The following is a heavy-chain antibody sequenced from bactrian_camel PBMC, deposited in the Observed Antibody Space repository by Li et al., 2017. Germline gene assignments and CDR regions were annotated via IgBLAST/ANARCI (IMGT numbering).Heavy chain of an antibody. Sequence: VQLVESGGGSVQAGGSLTLSCTASDPTFSQSPMSWVRQAPGKGLEWVSDINSSGRSTNYADSVKGRFTISRDNAKNTLYLQLNSLTREDSAMYYCTRETRWIVYHEFAEYWGHGTQVTVS. CDR2: INSSGRST. J-gene: IGHJ4*01. CDR1: DPTFSQSP. V-gene: IGHV3S42*01. CDR3: TRETRWIVYHEFAEY.